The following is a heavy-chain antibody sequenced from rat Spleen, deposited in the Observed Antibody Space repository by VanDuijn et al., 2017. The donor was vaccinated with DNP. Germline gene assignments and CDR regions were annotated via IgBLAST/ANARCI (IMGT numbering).Heavy chain of an antibody. V-gene: IGHV3-3*01. CDR3: ARLLGGYFDY. D-gene: IGHD5-1*01. Sequence: EVQLQESGPGLVKPSQSLSLTCSVTGYSITNNYWGWIRKFPGNKMEWMGYINTAGSTKYNPSLKSRISITRDTSKNQFFLQVNTVTTEDTATYYCARLLGGYFDYWGQGVMVTVSA. CDR1: GYSITNNY. CDR2: INTAGST. J-gene: IGHJ2*01.